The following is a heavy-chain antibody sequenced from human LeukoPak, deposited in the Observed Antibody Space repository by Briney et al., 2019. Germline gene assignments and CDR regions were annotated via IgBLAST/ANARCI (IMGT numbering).Heavy chain of an antibody. J-gene: IGHJ4*02. V-gene: IGHV3-74*01. CDR3: ARDQPDYGANY. D-gene: IGHD4-17*01. CDR2: INSDGSST. CDR1: GFTFRSYA. Sequence: GGSLRLSCAASGFTFRSYAMSWVRQAPGKGLVWVSRINSDGSSTSYADSVKGRFTISRDNAKNTLYLQMNSLRAEDTAVYYCARDQPDYGANYWGQGTLVTVSS.